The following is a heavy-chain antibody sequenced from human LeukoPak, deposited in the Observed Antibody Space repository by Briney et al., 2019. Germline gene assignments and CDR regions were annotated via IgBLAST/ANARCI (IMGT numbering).Heavy chain of an antibody. CDR3: ARTSGSYSGGAFDI. CDR1: GFTFSDHY. V-gene: IGHV3-72*01. D-gene: IGHD1-26*01. J-gene: IGHJ4*02. CDR2: IRNKANRYTT. Sequence: GGSLRLSCAASGFTFSDHYMDWVRQAPGKGLEWVGRIRNKANRYTTEYAASVKGRFTFSRDDSKNSLYLQMNSLKTEDTAMYYCARTSGSYSGGAFDIWGQGTLVTVSS.